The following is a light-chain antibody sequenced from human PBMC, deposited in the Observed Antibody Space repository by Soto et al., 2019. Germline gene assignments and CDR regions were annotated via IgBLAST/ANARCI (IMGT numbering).Light chain of an antibody. CDR1: SSDVGGYNF. CDR2: EVA. V-gene: IGLV2-14*03. Sequence: QSALTQTASVSGSPGQSITMSCTGTSSDVGGYNFVSRYQQHPGKAPKLIVHEVANRLSGVSGRFSGSKSGNTAFLTISGLQAEDEAVYYCCSHSSSITWMFGGGTKLTVL. J-gene: IGLJ3*02. CDR3: CSHSSSITWM.